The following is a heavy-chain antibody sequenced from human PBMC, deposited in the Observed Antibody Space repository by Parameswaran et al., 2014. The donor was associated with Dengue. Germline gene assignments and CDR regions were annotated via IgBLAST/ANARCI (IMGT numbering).Heavy chain of an antibody. J-gene: IGHJ6*02. D-gene: IGHD4-17*01. Sequence: SETLSLTCTVSGGSISSYSYYWVWIRQPPGKGLEWIGSMYYGGSTYYNPSLKSRVTISVDTSKNQFSLKLSSVTAADTAVYYCTRDDTYGDYEAAYFYGMDVWGQGTTVTVSS. V-gene: IGHV4-39*07. CDR1: GGSISSYSYY. CDR2: MYYGGST. CDR3: TRDDTYGDYEAAYFYGMDV.